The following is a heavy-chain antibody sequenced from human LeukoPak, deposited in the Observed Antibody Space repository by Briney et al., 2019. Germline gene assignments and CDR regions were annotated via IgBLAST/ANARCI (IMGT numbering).Heavy chain of an antibody. Sequence: SETLSLTCTVSGDSISSDDYYWSWIRQPAGKGLEWIGRFSASGNSNYNPSLKSRLTISVDTSKNQFSLKLTSVTAADTAVYYCARGAEYSYDSLVLPYYSPFDFWGQGTLVTVSS. CDR1: GDSISSDDYY. J-gene: IGHJ4*02. V-gene: IGHV4-61*02. CDR2: FSASGNS. CDR3: ARGAEYSYDSLVLPYYSPFDF. D-gene: IGHD5-18*01.